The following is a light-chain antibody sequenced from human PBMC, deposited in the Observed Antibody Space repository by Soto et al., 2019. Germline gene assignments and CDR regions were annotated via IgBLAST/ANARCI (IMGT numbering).Light chain of an antibody. CDR2: GAS. J-gene: IGKJ2*01. CDR3: HQYGTLYT. V-gene: IGKV3-20*01. CDR1: QSVSSSY. Sequence: EIVLTQSPGTLSLSPGERATLSCRASQSVSSSYLAWYQQKPGPAPRLLIYGASSRATGIPDRFSGSGSGTDFTLTSSRLEPEDFAVYYCHQYGTLYTFGQGTKLEIK.